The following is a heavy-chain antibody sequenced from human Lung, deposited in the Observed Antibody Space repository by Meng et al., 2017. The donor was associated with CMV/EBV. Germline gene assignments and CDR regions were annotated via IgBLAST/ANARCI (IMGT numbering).Heavy chain of an antibody. V-gene: IGHV4-59*01. Sequence: LXXTVSGGSISSYYWSWIRQPPGKGLEWIGYIYYSGSTNYNPSLKSRVTISVDTSKNQFSLKLSSVTAADTAVYYCARVSGYYYYGMDVWGQGTTVXVSS. CDR2: IYYSGST. CDR3: ARVSGYYYYGMDV. J-gene: IGHJ6*02. D-gene: IGHD3-3*01. CDR1: GGSISSYY.